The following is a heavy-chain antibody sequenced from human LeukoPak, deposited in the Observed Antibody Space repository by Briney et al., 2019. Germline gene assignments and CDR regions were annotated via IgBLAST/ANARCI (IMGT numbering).Heavy chain of an antibody. Sequence: SETLSLTCTVSGGSISSYYWSWIRQPPGKGLEWIGYIYHSGSTYYNPSLKSRVTISVDRSKNQFSLKLSSVTAADTAEYYCARGSYYDSSGSIPFDYWGQGTLVTVSS. V-gene: IGHV4-59*12. J-gene: IGHJ4*02. D-gene: IGHD3-22*01. CDR1: GGSISSYY. CDR3: ARGSYYDSSGSIPFDY. CDR2: IYHSGST.